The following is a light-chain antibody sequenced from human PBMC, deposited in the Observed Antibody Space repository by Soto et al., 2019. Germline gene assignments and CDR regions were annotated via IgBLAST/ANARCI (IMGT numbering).Light chain of an antibody. Sequence: DIVLTQSPATLSLSPGERATLSCRASRSVPSAYLAWPQHKPGQAPRLLIFGASNRATGIPDRFSGSGSGTDFTLTISRLEPEDFAVYYCQQLGASPYTFGLGTKLEIK. CDR1: RSVPSAY. CDR3: QQLGASPYT. J-gene: IGKJ2*01. V-gene: IGKV3-20*01. CDR2: GAS.